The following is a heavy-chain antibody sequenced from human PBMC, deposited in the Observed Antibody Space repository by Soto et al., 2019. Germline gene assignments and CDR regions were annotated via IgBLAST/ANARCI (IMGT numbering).Heavy chain of an antibody. Sequence: QVQLVESGGGVVQPGRSLRLSCAASGFTFSSYGMHWVRQAPGKGLEWVAVIWYDGSNKYYADSVKGRFTISRDNSKNTLYLQMNSLRAEDTAVYYCARDLHNSRDGQYYFDYWGQGTLVTVSS. J-gene: IGHJ4*02. CDR2: IWYDGSNK. CDR3: ARDLHNSRDGQYYFDY. V-gene: IGHV3-33*01. CDR1: GFTFSSYG. D-gene: IGHD1-20*01.